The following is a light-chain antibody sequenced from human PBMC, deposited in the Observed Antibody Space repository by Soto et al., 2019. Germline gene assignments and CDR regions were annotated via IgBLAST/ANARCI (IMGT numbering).Light chain of an antibody. J-gene: IGLJ1*01. CDR2: EVS. V-gene: IGLV2-14*01. CDR3: SSFTSRFTFV. Sequence: QSVLTQPASVSGSPGQSITISCTGTSSDVGGYNYVSWYQQHPGKAPKLMISEVSNRPSGVSNRFSGSKSGNTASLTISGLQAEDEAAYYCSSFTSRFTFVFGTGTKVTVL. CDR1: SSDVGGYNY.